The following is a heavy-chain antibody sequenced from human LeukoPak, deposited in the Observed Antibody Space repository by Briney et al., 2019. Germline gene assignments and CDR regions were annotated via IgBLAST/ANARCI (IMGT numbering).Heavy chain of an antibody. CDR1: GYTFTSYD. J-gene: IGHJ6*03. CDR2: MNPNSGNT. V-gene: IGHV1-8*03. D-gene: IGHD3-3*01. CDR3: ARGSYYDFWSGYYYYYYYMDV. Sequence: GASVKVSCKASGYTFTSYDINWVRQATGQGLEWMGWMNPNSGNTGYAQKFQGRVTITRNTSISTAYMELSSLRSEDTAVYYCARGSYYDFWSGYYYYYYYMDVWGKGTTVTVSS.